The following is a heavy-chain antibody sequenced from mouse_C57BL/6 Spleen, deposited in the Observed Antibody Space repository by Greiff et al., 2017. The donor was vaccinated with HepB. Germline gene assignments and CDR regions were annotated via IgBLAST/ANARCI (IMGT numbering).Heavy chain of an antibody. CDR2: INPNNGGT. J-gene: IGHJ1*03. Sequence: EVQLQQSGPELVKPGASVKMSCKASGYTFTDYNMHWVKQSHGKSLEWIGYINPNNGGTSYNQKFKGKATLTVNKSSSTAYMELRSLTSEDSAVYYCARDGGWDGYFDVWGTGTTVTVSS. V-gene: IGHV1-22*01. CDR3: ARDGGWDGYFDV. CDR1: GYTFTDYN. D-gene: IGHD4-1*01.